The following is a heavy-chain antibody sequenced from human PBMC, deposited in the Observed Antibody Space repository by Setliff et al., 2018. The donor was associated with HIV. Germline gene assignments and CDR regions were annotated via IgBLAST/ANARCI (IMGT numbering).Heavy chain of an antibody. Sequence: GESLKISCQASGYIFTNYWIGWVRQMPGKGLEWIGVVYPGDSVTRYGPSFQGQVSISADRSITTAYLQWDSLKASDTAMYYCTRRRRAPGVEDLEAYWGQGTLVTVSS. D-gene: IGHD7-27*01. V-gene: IGHV5-51*01. CDR3: TRRRRAPGVEDLEAY. CDR2: VYPGDSVT. J-gene: IGHJ4*02. CDR1: GYIFTNYW.